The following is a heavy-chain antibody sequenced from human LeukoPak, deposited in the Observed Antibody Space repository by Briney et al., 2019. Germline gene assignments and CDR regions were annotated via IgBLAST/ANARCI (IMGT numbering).Heavy chain of an antibody. D-gene: IGHD5-12*01. J-gene: IGHJ6*03. Sequence: GGSLRLSRAASGFSLSNYGVNWVRQAPGKGLEWVSSITTSSSYVFYADSVRGRFTISRDNAENSLYLQMNNLRDEDTAVYYCARDPYSGDYGPYYYYYMDVWGKGTTVTVSS. CDR3: ARDPYSGDYGPYYYYYMDV. V-gene: IGHV3-21*01. CDR2: ITTSSSYV. CDR1: GFSLSNYG.